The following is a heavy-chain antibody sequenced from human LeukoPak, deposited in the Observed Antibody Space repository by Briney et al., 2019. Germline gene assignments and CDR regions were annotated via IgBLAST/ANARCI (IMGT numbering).Heavy chain of an antibody. Sequence: PSETLSLTCAVSGGSISSGGYYWSWIRQPPGKGLEWIGYIYHSGSTYYNPSLKSRVTISVDRSKNQFSLKLSSVTAADTAVYYCARSYSSLHVDYWGQGTLVTVSS. D-gene: IGHD6-6*01. CDR2: IYHSGST. CDR3: ARSYSSLHVDY. J-gene: IGHJ4*02. V-gene: IGHV4-30-2*01. CDR1: GGSISSGGYY.